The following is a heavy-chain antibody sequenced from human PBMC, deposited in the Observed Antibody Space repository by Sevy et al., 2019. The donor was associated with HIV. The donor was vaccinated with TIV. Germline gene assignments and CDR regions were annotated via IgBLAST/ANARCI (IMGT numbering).Heavy chain of an antibody. CDR2: ISESGGST. Sequence: GGSLRLSCAASGFSFSRYAMKWVRQAPGKGLKWVSSISESGGSTYYADSVKGRFTISRDNSKNTLYLQMNSLRAEDTAVYYCASLPTPYGGYPYYFDYWGQRTLVTVSS. V-gene: IGHV3-23*01. CDR3: ASLPTPYGGYPYYFDY. CDR1: GFSFSRYA. D-gene: IGHD5-12*01. J-gene: IGHJ4*02.